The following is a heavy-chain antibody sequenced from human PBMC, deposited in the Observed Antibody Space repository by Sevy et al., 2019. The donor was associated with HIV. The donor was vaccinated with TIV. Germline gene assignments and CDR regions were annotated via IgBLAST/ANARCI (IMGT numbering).Heavy chain of an antibody. CDR2: IKSKTDGGTT. V-gene: IGHV3-15*01. D-gene: IGHD3-22*01. CDR1: GFTFSNAW. CDR3: TTVITMIVTPLV. Sequence: GGSLRLSCAASGFTFSNAWMSWVRQAPGKGLEWVGRIKSKTDGGTTDYAAPVKGRFTISRDDSKNTLYLQMNSLKTEDTAAYYCTTVITMIVTPLVWGQGTLVTVSS. J-gene: IGHJ4*02.